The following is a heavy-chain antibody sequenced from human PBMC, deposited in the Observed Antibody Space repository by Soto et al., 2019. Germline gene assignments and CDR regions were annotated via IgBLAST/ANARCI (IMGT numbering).Heavy chain of an antibody. D-gene: IGHD3-22*01. CDR1: GYTFTSYA. V-gene: IGHV1-3*05. CDR2: INAGNGNT. Sequence: QVQLVQSGAEEKKPGASVKVSCKASGYTFTSYAMHWVRQAPGQRLEWMGWINAGNGNTKYSQKFQGRVTITRDTSASTAYMERSSLISEDTAVYYCAGGFVDSSGYFYYWGQGTLVTVSS. J-gene: IGHJ4*02. CDR3: AGGFVDSSGYFYY.